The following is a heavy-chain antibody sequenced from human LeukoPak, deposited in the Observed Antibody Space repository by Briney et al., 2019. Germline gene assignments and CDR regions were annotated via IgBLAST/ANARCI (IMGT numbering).Heavy chain of an antibody. J-gene: IGHJ4*02. CDR2: IKEDGSAK. CDR3: ARDYWRSIDH. D-gene: IGHD1-1*01. CDR1: GFTFSSYW. V-gene: IGHV3-7*01. Sequence: PGGSLRLSCPASGFTFSSYWMIWVRQAPGKGLESVAIIKEDGSAKYYLDSVKGRFTISRDNAKNSLYLEMNSLRAEDTAVYYCARDYWRSIDHWGQGTLVTVPS.